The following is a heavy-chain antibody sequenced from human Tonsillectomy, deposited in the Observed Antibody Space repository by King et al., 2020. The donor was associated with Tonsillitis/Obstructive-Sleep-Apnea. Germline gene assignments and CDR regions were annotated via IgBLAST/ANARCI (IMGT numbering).Heavy chain of an antibody. CDR2: IYYSGST. Sequence: QLXESGPGLVKPSETLSLTCTVSGGSISSYYWSWIRQPPGKGLEWIGYIYYSGSTNYNPSLKSRVTISVDTSKNQFSLKLSSVTAADTAVYYCARADQYWTGGVCYEGWGYYYYYYMDVWGKGTTVTVSS. CDR3: ARADQYWTGGVCYEGWGYYYYYYMDV. CDR1: GGSISSYY. D-gene: IGHD2-8*02. J-gene: IGHJ6*03. V-gene: IGHV4-59*01.